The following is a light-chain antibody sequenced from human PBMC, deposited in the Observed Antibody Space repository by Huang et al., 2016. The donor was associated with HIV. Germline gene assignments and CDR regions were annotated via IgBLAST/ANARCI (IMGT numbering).Light chain of an antibody. Sequence: DIQMTQSQSSLSASVGDRVTITCQASQDINKYLAWYHQKPGKAPKLLIYDAAKLETGVPSRFSGSGSGTTFTFTISSLQPEDIATYYCQQYHALPVTFGGGTKVEIQ. J-gene: IGKJ4*01. V-gene: IGKV1-33*01. CDR3: QQYHALPVT. CDR1: QDINKY. CDR2: DAA.